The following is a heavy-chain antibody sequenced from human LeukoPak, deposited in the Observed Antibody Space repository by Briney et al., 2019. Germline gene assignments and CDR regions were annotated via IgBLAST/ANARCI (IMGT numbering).Heavy chain of an antibody. V-gene: IGHV4-34*01. CDR1: GGSFSGYY. CDR3: ARARGWIQLWLGPHRTYYFDY. J-gene: IGHJ4*02. CDR2: INHSGRT. Sequence: SETLSLTCAVYGGSFSGYYWSWIRQPPGKGLEWIGEINHSGRTNYNPSLKSQVTISVDTSKNQFSLKLSSVTAADTAVYYCARARGWIQLWLGPHRTYYFDYWGQGTLVTVSS. D-gene: IGHD5-18*01.